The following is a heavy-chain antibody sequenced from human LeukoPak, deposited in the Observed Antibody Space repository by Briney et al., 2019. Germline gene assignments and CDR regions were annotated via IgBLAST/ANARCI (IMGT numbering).Heavy chain of an antibody. D-gene: IGHD6-13*01. J-gene: IGHJ5*02. Sequence: SGTLSLTCAVSGGSISSSNWWSWVRQPPGKGLEWIGEIYHSGSTNYNPSLKSRVTISVDKSKNQFSLNLSSVTAADTAVYYCARLGAAAGNKGNCFDPWGQGTLVTVSS. CDR1: GGSISSSNW. CDR3: ARLGAAAGNKGNCFDP. CDR2: IYHSGST. V-gene: IGHV4-4*02.